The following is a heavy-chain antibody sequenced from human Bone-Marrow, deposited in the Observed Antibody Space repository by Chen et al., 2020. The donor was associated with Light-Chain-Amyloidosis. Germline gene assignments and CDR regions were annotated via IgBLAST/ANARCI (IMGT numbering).Heavy chain of an antibody. CDR2: ISGGGGSR. CDR3: AKDISYDDILPGYPADAFDI. J-gene: IGHJ3*02. CDR1: GFAFSSYA. Sequence: EVQLVESGGGLLQRGGSLRLSCAASGFAFSSYAMSWVRQAPGKGREWVATISGGGGSRYYGDSVKVRLTISRENSKNALLLQMISLGAEDTAVYYCAKDISYDDILPGYPADAFDIWGQGTMVTVSS. D-gene: IGHD3-9*01. V-gene: IGHV3-23*04.